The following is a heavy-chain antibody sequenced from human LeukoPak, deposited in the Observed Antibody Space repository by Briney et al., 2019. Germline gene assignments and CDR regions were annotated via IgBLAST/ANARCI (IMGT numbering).Heavy chain of an antibody. Sequence: ASVKVSCKASGYSFTNYAINWARQAPGQGLEWMGWMSGYTGNTNYAQKFQGRVTMTANTSTNTASMELRSLRSDDTAVYYCARPANLYYASDAFDIWGQGTMVTVSS. D-gene: IGHD3-16*01. J-gene: IGHJ3*02. CDR3: ARPANLYYASDAFDI. CDR1: GYSFTNYA. CDR2: MSGYTGNT. V-gene: IGHV1-18*01.